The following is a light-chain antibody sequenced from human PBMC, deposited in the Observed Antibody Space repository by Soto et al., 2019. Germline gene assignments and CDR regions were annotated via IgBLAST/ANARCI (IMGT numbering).Light chain of an antibody. CDR2: DAS. CDR1: QSIINN. Sequence: EIVLTQSPATLSLSPGERATLSCRASQSIINNLAWYQQKPGQVPRLLIYDASNRATGIPARFSGSGSETDFTLTISRLEPEDFAVYYCQQYGDSPLTFGQGTKVDIK. J-gene: IGKJ1*01. V-gene: IGKV3-11*01. CDR3: QQYGDSPLT.